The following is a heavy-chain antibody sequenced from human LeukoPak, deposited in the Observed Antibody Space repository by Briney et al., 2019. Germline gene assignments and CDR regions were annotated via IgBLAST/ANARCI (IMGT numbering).Heavy chain of an antibody. V-gene: IGHV4-39*01. CDR2: IYYSGST. CDR3: ARTGYGNWFDP. D-gene: IGHD3-9*01. CDR1: GGSISSSSYY. J-gene: IGHJ5*02. Sequence: PSETLSLICTVSGGSISSSSYYWGWIRQPPGKGLEWIGSIYYSGSTYYNPSLKSRVTISVDTSKNQFSLKLSSVTAADTAVYYCARTGYGNWFDPWGQGTLVTVSS.